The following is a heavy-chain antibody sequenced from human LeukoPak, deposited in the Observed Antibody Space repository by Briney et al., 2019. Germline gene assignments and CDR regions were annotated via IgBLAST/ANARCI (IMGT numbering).Heavy chain of an antibody. CDR2: IYASGST. V-gene: IGHV4-61*02. CDR3: AREYCSGGGCYSAVNAFDI. J-gene: IGHJ3*02. Sequence: SETLSLTCTVSDGSISSGSYYWSWIRQPAGKGLEWIGRIYASGSTNYNPSLKSRVTISVDTSKNQFSLKLSSVTAADTAVYYCAREYCSGGGCYSAVNAFDIWGQGTMVTVSS. CDR1: DGSISSGSYY. D-gene: IGHD2-15*01.